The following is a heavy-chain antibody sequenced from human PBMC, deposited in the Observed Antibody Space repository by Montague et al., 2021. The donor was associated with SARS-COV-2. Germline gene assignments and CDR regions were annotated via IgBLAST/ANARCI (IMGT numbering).Heavy chain of an antibody. V-gene: IGHV4-61*02. Sequence: TLSLTCTVSGGSIRSGSYYWSWIRQPAGKGLEWIGRIYSSGSTNYNPSLKSRVTMSVDTTKIQFSLKASSVTAADAAVYYCARDYGAYSYYYGLDVWGQGTTVTVSS. J-gene: IGHJ6*02. CDR2: IYSSGST. D-gene: IGHD4-17*01. CDR3: ARDYGAYSYYYGLDV. CDR1: GGSIRSGSYY.